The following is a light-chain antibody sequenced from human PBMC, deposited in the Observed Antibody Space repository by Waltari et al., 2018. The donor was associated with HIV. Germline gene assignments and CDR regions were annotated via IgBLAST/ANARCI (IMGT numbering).Light chain of an antibody. V-gene: IGLV1-51*01. CDR1: SSNIGNNF. J-gene: IGLJ3*02. CDR3: GTWDSSLSAGL. CDR2: GNN. Sequence: QSVLTQPPSVSAAPGQKVTISCSGSSSNIGNNFVSWYQQPPGTAPKLLIYGNNKPASGLSDRFCGSKSGTAATLGITGLQTGDEADYYCGTWDSSLSAGLFGGGTKLTVL.